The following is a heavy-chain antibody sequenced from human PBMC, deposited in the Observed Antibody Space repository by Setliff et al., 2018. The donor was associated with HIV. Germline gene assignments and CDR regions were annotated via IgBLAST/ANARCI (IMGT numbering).Heavy chain of an antibody. CDR3: ARAPGDKSSSHFDY. D-gene: IGHD6-6*01. J-gene: IGHJ4*02. CDR2: IYITGDT. CDR1: GGSINRGTYY. Sequence: SETLSLTCSVSGGSINRGTYYWTWIRQSAGKGLEWIGHIYITGDTDYNPSLKSRVTISVDTSKNQFSLTLTSVTATDTAVYYCARAPGDKSSSHFDYWGQGTLVTVSS. V-gene: IGHV4-61*09.